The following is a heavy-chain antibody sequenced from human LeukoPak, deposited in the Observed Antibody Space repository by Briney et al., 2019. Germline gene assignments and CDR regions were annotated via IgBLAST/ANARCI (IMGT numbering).Heavy chain of an antibody. CDR2: IRYDGSNK. D-gene: IGHD1/OR15-1a*01. Sequence: GGSLRLSCAASGFTFSSYGMHWVRQAPGKGLEWVAFIRYDGSNKYYADSVKGRFTISRDNSKNTLYLQMNSLRAEDTAVYYCAKMHGPTEQYFDYWGQGTLVTVSS. CDR3: AKMHGPTEQYFDY. V-gene: IGHV3-30*02. CDR1: GFTFSSYG. J-gene: IGHJ4*02.